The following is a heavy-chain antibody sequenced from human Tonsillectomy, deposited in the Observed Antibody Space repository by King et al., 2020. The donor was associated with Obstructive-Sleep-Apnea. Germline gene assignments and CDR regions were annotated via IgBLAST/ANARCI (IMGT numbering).Heavy chain of an antibody. CDR3: AKDLSGYDKAHYYFDQ. D-gene: IGHD5-12*01. J-gene: IGHJ4*02. CDR1: GFTFSSYA. CDR2: IECRGGST. Sequence: VQLVESGGGLVQPGGSLRLSCAGSGFTFSSYAMYWVRQAPGKGLEWVSGIECRGGSTYHADSVKGRFTISRDNSTNTLYLQMNSLRAEDTAVYYCAKDLSGYDKAHYYFDQWGQGTLVTVSS. V-gene: IGHV3-23*04.